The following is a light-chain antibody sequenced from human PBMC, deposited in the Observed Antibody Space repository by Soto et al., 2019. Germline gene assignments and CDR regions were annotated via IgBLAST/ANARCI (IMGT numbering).Light chain of an antibody. CDR1: SSDVGGYNY. V-gene: IGLV2-14*01. J-gene: IGLJ1*01. Sequence: QSVLTQPASVSGSPGQSITISCTGTSSDVGGYNYVSWYQQHPGKAPKLMIYDVSNRPSGVSNRFSGSKSGNTASLTISGLQAEDEADYYCSSYTSSSPPLYVFGTGTKVT. CDR3: SSYTSSSPPLYV. CDR2: DVS.